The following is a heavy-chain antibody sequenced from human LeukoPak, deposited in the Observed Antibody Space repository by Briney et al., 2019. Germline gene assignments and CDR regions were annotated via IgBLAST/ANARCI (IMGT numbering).Heavy chain of an antibody. CDR3: ARVRSGVPAAYWYFDY. CDR2: INPSGGST. J-gene: IGHJ4*02. Sequence: ASVRVSCKASGYTFTSYYMHWVRQAPGQGLEWMGLINPSGGSTNYAQKFQGRVTMTRDTSTSTVYMELSSLRSEDTAVYYCARVRSGVPAAYWYFDYWGQGTLVTVSS. D-gene: IGHD2-2*01. CDR1: GYTFTSYY. V-gene: IGHV1-46*01.